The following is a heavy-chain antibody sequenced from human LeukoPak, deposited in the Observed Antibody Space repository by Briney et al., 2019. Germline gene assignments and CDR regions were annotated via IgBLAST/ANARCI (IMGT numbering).Heavy chain of an antibody. J-gene: IGHJ4*02. CDR1: GFTFSSYW. CDR3: ARGLNTAMAAELDY. D-gene: IGHD5-18*01. CDR2: IYSGGST. V-gene: IGHV3-53*01. Sequence: GGSLRLSCAASGFTFSSYWMHWVRQAPGKGLEWVSVIYSGGSTYYADSVKGRFTISRDNSKNTLYLQMNSLRAEDTAVYYCARGLNTAMAAELDYWGQGTLVTVSS.